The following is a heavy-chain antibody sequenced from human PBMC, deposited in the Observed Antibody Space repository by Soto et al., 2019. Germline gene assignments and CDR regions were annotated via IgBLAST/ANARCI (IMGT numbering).Heavy chain of an antibody. J-gene: IGHJ4*02. Sequence: EVQLVESGGGLVKPGGSLRLSCAASGFTFSNAWMSWVRQAPGKGLEWVGRIKSKTDGGTTDYAAPVKGRFTISRDDSKNTLYLQMNNLKTEDTAVYYCTTDTPYYYGSGSYVYWGQGTLVTVSS. D-gene: IGHD3-10*01. CDR3: TTDTPYYYGSGSYVY. CDR1: GFTFSNAW. V-gene: IGHV3-15*01. CDR2: IKSKTDGGTT.